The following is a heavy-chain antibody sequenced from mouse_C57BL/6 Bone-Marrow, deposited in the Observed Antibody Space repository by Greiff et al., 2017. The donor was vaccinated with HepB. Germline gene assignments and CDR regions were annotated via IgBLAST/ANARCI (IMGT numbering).Heavy chain of an antibody. CDR2: IDPENGDT. CDR1: GFNIKDDY. CDR3: TAEEGWLLRY. J-gene: IGHJ2*01. Sequence: EVKLQESGAELVRPGASVKLSCTASGFNIKDDYMHWVKQRPEQGLEWIGWIDPENGDTEYASKFQGKATITADTSSNTAYLQLSSLTSEDTAVYYCTAEEGWLLRYWGQGTTLTVSS. V-gene: IGHV14-4*01. D-gene: IGHD2-3*01.